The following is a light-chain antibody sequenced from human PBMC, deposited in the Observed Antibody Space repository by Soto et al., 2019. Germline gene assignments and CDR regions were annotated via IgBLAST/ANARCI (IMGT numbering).Light chain of an antibody. V-gene: IGLV3-25*02. CDR2: KDT. CDR1: ALPKQY. CDR3: QSTGTSDSSVV. J-gene: IGLJ2*01. Sequence: SYELTQPPSLSVSPGQTAKITCSGGALPKQYVHWYQQRPGQAPVVVIYKDTERPSGIPERFSGSTSGTTVTLTISGVQADDGAVYYCQSTGTSDSSVVFGGGTKVTVL.